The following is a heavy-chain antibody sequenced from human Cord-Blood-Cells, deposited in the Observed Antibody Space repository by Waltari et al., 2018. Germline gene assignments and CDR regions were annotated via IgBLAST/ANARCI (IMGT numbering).Heavy chain of an antibody. Sequence: QLQLQESGPGLVKPSETLSLTCTVSGGSISSSSYHWGWIRQPPGKGREWIGSIYYSGSTYYNPSLKSRVTISVDTSKNQFSLKLSSVTAADTAVYYCARKATGVRFDYWGQGTLVTVSS. D-gene: IGHD7-27*01. V-gene: IGHV4-39*01. CDR1: GGSISSSSYH. CDR2: IYYSGST. CDR3: ARKATGVRFDY. J-gene: IGHJ4*02.